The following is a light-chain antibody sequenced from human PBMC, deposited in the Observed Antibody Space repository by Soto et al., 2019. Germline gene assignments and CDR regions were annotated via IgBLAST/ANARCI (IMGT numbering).Light chain of an antibody. J-gene: IGLJ2*01. V-gene: IGLV2-8*01. CDR1: SSDVGGYNY. CDR3: SSYAASNNLGV. Sequence: QSPLTQRPSASGSPGQSLTISCIGTSSDVGGYNYVSWYQQHPGKAPKLMIYEVSKRPSGVPDRFSGSKSGNTASLTVSGLQAEDEADYYCSSYAASNNLGVFGGGTKLTVL. CDR2: EVS.